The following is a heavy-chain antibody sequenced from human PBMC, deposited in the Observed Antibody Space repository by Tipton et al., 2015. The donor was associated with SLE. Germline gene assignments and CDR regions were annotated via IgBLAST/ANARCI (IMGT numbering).Heavy chain of an antibody. D-gene: IGHD4-23*01. V-gene: IGHV1-2*02. J-gene: IGHJ3*02. CDR1: GYTFTGYY. Sequence: QSGAEVKKPGASVKVSCTASGYTFTGYYLHWVRQAPGQGLEWMGWSNPNSGGTNYAQKFQGRVTMTRDTSISTAYMELSRLRSDDTAVYYCARDSTMVVTPDAFDIWGQGTMVTVSS. CDR2: SNPNSGGT. CDR3: ARDSTMVVTPDAFDI.